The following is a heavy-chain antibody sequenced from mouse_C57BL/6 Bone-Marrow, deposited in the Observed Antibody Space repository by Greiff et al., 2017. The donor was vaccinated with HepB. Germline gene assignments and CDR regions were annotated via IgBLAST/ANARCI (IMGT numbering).Heavy chain of an antibody. J-gene: IGHJ2*01. CDR3: ARGDSNYGDY. CDR1: GFTFSSYT. CDR2: ISGGGGNT. D-gene: IGHD2-5*01. Sequence: EVHLVESGGGLVKPGGSLKLSCAASGFTFSSYTMSWVRQTPEKRLEWVATISGGGGNTYYPDSVKGRFTISRDNAKNTLYLQMSSLRYEDTGLYYGARGDSNYGDYWGQGTTLTVSS. V-gene: IGHV5-9*01.